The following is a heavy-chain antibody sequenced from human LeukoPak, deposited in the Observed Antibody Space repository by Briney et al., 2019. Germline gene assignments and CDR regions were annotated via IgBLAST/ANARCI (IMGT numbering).Heavy chain of an antibody. CDR3: ARDLDPQVVTANIGGY. CDR1: GFTFSSYW. J-gene: IGHJ4*02. D-gene: IGHD2-21*02. Sequence: GGSLRLSCAASGFTFSSYWMHWVRQAPGKGLVWVSRINSDGRSAGYADSVKGRFTISRDDAKNTLYLQMNSLRAEDTAVYYCARDLDPQVVTANIGGYWGQGTLVTVSS. CDR2: INSDGRSA. V-gene: IGHV3-74*01.